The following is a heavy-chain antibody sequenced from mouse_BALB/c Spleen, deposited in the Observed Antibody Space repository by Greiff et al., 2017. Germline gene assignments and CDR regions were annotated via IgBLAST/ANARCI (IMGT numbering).Heavy chain of an antibody. CDR2: ISYSGST. D-gene: IGHD4-1*02. V-gene: IGHV3-8*02. CDR1: GDSFTSGY. J-gene: IGHJ3*01. CDR3: ARWQLGHGFAY. Sequence: EVKVVESGPSLVKPSQTLSLTCSVTGDSFTSGYWNWIRKSPGNKLEYMGYISYSGSTYYNPSLKSRISITRDTSKNQYYLQLNSVTTEDTATYYCARWQLGHGFAYWGQGTLVTVSA.